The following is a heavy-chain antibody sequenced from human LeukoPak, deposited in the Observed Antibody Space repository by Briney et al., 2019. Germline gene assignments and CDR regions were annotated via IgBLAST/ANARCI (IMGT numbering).Heavy chain of an antibody. CDR3: ARTYGSSGLGYFDL. CDR1: GGSISSYY. D-gene: IGHD6-13*01. V-gene: IGHV4-59*01. Sequence: SETLSLTCTVSGGSISSYYWSWIRQPPGKGLEWIGYIYYSGSTNYSPSLKSRLTISVDTSKNQFSLKLSSVTAADTAVYYCARTYGSSGLGYFDLWGRGTLVTVSS. J-gene: IGHJ2*01. CDR2: IYYSGST.